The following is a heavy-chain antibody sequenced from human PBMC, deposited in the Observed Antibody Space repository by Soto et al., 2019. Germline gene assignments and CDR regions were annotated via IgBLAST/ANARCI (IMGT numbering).Heavy chain of an antibody. CDR2: MNPGSGDT. CDR1: GYSFTNND. V-gene: IGHV1-8*01. D-gene: IGHD3-16*01. Sequence: QVKLVQSGAEVREPGASVKVSCKASGYSFTNNDVSWVRQATGQGLEWMGWMNPGSGDTGYAQKFQGRVTMTRDISIATAYMERSSLRSDDTAIDYCARMATFGSLNWFDPWGQGTLVTVSS. J-gene: IGHJ5*02. CDR3: ARMATFGSLNWFDP.